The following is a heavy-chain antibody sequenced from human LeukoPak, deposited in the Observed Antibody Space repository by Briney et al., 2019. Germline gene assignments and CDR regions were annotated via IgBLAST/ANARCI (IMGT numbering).Heavy chain of an antibody. Sequence: PGGSLRLSCAASGFTVSSNYMSWVRQAPGKGLEWVSYISGGSSTMYYADSVKGRFTISRDNAKNSLYLQMNSLRAEDTAVYYCARDRGQTGYYWSYYYYMDVWGIGTTVTVSS. V-gene: IGHV3-48*01. CDR2: ISGGSSTM. J-gene: IGHJ6*03. D-gene: IGHD3-9*01. CDR1: GFTVSSNY. CDR3: ARDRGQTGYYWSYYYYMDV.